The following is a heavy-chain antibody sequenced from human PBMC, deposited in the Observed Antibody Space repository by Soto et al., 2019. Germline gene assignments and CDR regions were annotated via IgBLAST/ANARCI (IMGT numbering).Heavy chain of an antibody. CDR2: IYYSGST. Sequence: SETLSLTCTVSGGSISSGGYYWSWIRQHPGKGLEWIGYIYYSGSTYYNPSLKSRVTISVDTSKNQFSLKLSSVTAADTAVYYCARGSGSSWQYYYYYMDVWGKGTTVTVSS. J-gene: IGHJ6*03. CDR3: ARGSGSSWQYYYYYMDV. CDR1: GGSISSGGYY. D-gene: IGHD6-13*01. V-gene: IGHV4-31*03.